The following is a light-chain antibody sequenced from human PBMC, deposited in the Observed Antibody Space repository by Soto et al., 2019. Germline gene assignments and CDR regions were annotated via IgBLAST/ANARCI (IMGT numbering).Light chain of an antibody. CDR3: QQRSNWPPIT. J-gene: IGKJ5*01. CDR2: GAS. Sequence: EIVMTQSPATLSVSPGEGVTPSCRASQSMTTKLAWYQQKPGQAPRLLIYGASSRATGIPDRFSGSGSGTDFTLTISSLEPEDFAVYYCQQRSNWPPITFGQGTRLEIK. V-gene: IGKV3-11*01. CDR1: QSMTTK.